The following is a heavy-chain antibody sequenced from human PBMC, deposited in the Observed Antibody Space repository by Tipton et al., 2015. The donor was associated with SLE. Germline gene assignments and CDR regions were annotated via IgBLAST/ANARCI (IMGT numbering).Heavy chain of an antibody. V-gene: IGHV4-59*01. CDR2: VYRGGTT. J-gene: IGHJ4*02. Sequence: TLSLTCTVSGDSISSFHWSWIRQPPGKGLEWVGDVYRGGTTNSNPSLKGRVTISVDTSKNQFPLKVSSVTAADTAVYYCARLGVGCANCWCYFGLWGQGALVTVSS. CDR1: GDSISSFH. CDR3: ARLGVGCANCWCYFGL. D-gene: IGHD2-21*01.